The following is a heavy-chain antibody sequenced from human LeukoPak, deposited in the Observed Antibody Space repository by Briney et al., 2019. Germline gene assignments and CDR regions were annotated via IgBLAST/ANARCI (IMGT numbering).Heavy chain of an antibody. CDR2: ISGSGGST. CDR1: GFTFSSYA. Sequence: GGSLRLSCAASGFTFSSYAMSWVRQAPGKGLEWVSAISGSGGSTYYADSVKGRFTISRDNSKNTLYLQMNSLRAEDTAVYYCVSSQWLVRLHYFDYWGQGTLVTASS. CDR3: VSSQWLVRLHYFDY. J-gene: IGHJ4*02. V-gene: IGHV3-23*01. D-gene: IGHD6-19*01.